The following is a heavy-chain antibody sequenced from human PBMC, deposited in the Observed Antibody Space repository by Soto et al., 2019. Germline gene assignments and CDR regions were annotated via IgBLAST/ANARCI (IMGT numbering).Heavy chain of an antibody. J-gene: IGHJ6*02. D-gene: IGHD2-2*01. Sequence: SLKISCKGSGYSFASYWIAWVRQIPGKGLEWMGIIYPGDSDTRYSPSFQAQVTISADKSISTAFLQWSSLKASGSAMYYCAIGGSISNYYYYGMDVWGQGTTVTVSS. CDR1: GYSFASYW. V-gene: IGHV5-51*01. CDR3: AIGGSISNYYYYGMDV. CDR2: IYPGDSDT.